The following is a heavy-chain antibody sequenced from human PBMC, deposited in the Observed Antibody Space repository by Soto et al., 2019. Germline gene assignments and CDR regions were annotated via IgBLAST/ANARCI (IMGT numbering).Heavy chain of an antibody. V-gene: IGHV3-64*01. CDR1: GFTFSSYA. CDR3: ARDFRLGRKRRTYYYDSSAQNGMDV. J-gene: IGHJ6*02. D-gene: IGHD3-22*01. Sequence: GGSLRLSCAASGFTFSSYAMHWVRQAPGRGLEYVSAISSNGGSTYYANSVKGRFTISRDNSKNTLYLQMGSLRAEDMAVYYCARDFRLGRKRRTYYYDSSAQNGMDVWGQGTTVTVSS. CDR2: ISSNGGST.